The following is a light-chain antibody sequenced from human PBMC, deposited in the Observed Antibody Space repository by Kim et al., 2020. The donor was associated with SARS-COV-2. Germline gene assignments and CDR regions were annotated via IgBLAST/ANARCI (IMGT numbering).Light chain of an antibody. CDR2: QDT. Sequence: VAGSPGQTASITCSGDKLGDKYACWYQQKPGQSPVLVIYQDTKRPSGIPERFSGSNSGNTATLTISGTQAMDEADYYCQAWDSSTVFGTGTKVNVL. CDR1: KLGDKY. V-gene: IGLV3-1*01. CDR3: QAWDSSTV. J-gene: IGLJ1*01.